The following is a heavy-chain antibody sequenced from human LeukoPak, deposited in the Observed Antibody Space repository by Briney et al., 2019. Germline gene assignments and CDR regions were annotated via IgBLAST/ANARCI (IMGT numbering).Heavy chain of an antibody. D-gene: IGHD2-2*01. J-gene: IGHJ5*02. Sequence: AASVKVSCKASGYTFTIYDINWWHQPTGQGLKWMGWMNPNSGNTGYAQKFQGRVTMTRNTSISTAYMELSSLRSEDTAVYYCASCLGTYCSSTGFDPWGQGTLVTVSS. CDR1: GYTFTIYD. CDR3: ASCLGTYCSSTGFDP. CDR2: MNPNSGNT. V-gene: IGHV1-8*01.